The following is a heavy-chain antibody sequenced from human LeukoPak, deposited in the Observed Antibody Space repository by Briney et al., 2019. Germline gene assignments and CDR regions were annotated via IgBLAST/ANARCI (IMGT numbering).Heavy chain of an antibody. CDR3: ARASGITMIVVVIDDAFDI. CDR1: GFTFSSYA. J-gene: IGHJ3*02. Sequence: PGRSLRLSCAASGFTFSSYAMHWVRQAPGKGLEWVAVISYDGSNKYYADSVKGRFTISRDNSKNTLYLQMNSLRAEDTAVYYCARASGITMIVVVIDDAFDIWGQGTMVTVSS. CDR2: ISYDGSNK. D-gene: IGHD3-22*01. V-gene: IGHV3-30-3*01.